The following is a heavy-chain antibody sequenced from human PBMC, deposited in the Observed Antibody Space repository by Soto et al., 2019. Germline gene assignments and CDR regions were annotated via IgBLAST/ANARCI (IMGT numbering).Heavy chain of an antibody. J-gene: IGHJ5*02. CDR2: ISHSGST. CDR1: GGSISSGGYS. CDR3: ARLYSNWFDP. Sequence: PSETLSLTCAVSGGSISSGGYSWSWIRQPPGKGLEWIGYISHSGSTYYNPSLKSRVTISVDTSKNQFSLKLSSVTAADTAVYYCARLYSNWFDPWGLGTLVTVSS. D-gene: IGHD2-15*01. V-gene: IGHV4-30-2*02.